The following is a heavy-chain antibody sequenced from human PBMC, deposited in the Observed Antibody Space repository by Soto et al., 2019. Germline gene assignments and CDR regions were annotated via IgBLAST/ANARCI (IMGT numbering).Heavy chain of an antibody. CDR2: IYYSGST. Sequence: SETLSLTCTVSGGSISSYYWSWIRQPPGKGLEWIGYIYYSGSTNYNPSLKSRVTISVDTSKNQFSLKLSSVTAADTAVYYCARHGRYCSSTSCYWTIDYWGQGTLVTVSS. CDR3: ARHGRYCSSTSCYWTIDY. CDR1: GGSISSYY. V-gene: IGHV4-59*08. D-gene: IGHD2-2*01. J-gene: IGHJ4*02.